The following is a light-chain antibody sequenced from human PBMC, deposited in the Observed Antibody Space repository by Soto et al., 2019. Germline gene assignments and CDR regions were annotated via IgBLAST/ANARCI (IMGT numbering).Light chain of an antibody. V-gene: IGKV3-15*01. CDR3: QQYNNWPSLT. J-gene: IGKJ1*01. CDR2: GAS. CDR1: QSISIH. Sequence: EIVMTQSPATLSVSPGERATLSCRASQSISIHLACYQQKPGQAPRLLIYGASTRDTGTPARFSGSGSGTEFPLTISTLQSEDFAVYYCQQYNNWPSLTFGQGTKVEIK.